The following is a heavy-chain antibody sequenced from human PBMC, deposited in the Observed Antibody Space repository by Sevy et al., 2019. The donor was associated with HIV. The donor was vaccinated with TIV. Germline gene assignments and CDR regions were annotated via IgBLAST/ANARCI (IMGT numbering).Heavy chain of an antibody. Sequence: GGSLRLSCAASGFTFSKYSMSWVRQPPGKGLGWVSTLSLGCGEINYADSGKGRFPISRDNSKSSVYLQMNNLRPEDTAVYSCAREGCTKPHDYWGQGTLVTVSS. V-gene: IGHV3-23*01. CDR2: LSLGCGEI. CDR1: GFTFSKYS. CDR3: AREGCTKPHDY. D-gene: IGHD2-8*01. J-gene: IGHJ4*02.